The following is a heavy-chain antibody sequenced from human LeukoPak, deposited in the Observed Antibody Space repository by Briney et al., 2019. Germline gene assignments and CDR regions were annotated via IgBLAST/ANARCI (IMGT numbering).Heavy chain of an antibody. D-gene: IGHD6-25*01. CDR1: GGSISSSSYY. V-gene: IGHV4-39*01. Sequence: PSETLSLTCTVSGGSISSSSYYWGWIRQPPGKGLEWIGSIYYRGNTYYTPSLKSRVTLSVDTSKNQFSLKVISVTAADTAVYYCARRKVAAEIDYWGQGTLVTVSS. CDR2: IYYRGNT. J-gene: IGHJ4*02. CDR3: ARRKVAAEIDY.